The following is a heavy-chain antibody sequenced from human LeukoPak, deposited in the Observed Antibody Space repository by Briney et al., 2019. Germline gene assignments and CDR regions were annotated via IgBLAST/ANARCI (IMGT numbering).Heavy chain of an antibody. CDR1: GGSISNYY. J-gene: IGHJ4*02. Sequence: SETLSLTCTVSGGSISNYYWSWIRQPPGKGLEWIGYTYYSGSTNYTPSLKSRVTISVDTSKNQFSLKLSSVTAADTAVYYCARAAVSGRFDYWGQGTLVTVSS. CDR3: ARAAVSGRFDY. D-gene: IGHD6-19*01. V-gene: IGHV4-59*01. CDR2: TYYSGST.